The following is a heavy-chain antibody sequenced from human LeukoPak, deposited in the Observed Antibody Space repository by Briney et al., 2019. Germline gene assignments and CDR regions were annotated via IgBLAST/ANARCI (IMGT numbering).Heavy chain of an antibody. CDR2: IIPIFGTA. CDR3: AREPRDIVVVPAALGNWFDP. J-gene: IGHJ5*02. D-gene: IGHD2-2*01. CDR1: GGTFSSYA. Sequence: SVKVSCKASGGTFSSYAISWVRQAPGQGLEWMGRIIPIFGTANYAQKFQGRVTITTDESTSTAYMELSSLRSEDTAVYYCAREPRDIVVVPAALGNWFDPWGQETLVTVSS. V-gene: IGHV1-69*05.